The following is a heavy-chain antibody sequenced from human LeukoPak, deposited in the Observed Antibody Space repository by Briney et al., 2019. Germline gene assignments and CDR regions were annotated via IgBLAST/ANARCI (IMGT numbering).Heavy chain of an antibody. CDR3: ARGGTYFDY. Sequence: TRGSLRLSCAASGFTFSSYEMNWVRQAPGKGLEWVSYISSSGSTIYYADSVKGRFTISRDTAKNSLYLQLNTLRAEDTAVYYCARGGTYFDYWGQGTLVTVSS. D-gene: IGHD3-16*01. CDR2: ISSSGSTI. V-gene: IGHV3-48*03. CDR1: GFTFSSYE. J-gene: IGHJ4*02.